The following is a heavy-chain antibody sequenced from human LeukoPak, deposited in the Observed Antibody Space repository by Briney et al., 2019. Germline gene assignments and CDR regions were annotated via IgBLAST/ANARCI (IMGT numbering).Heavy chain of an antibody. Sequence: GKSLRLSCAASGFTFSGYPIHWVRQAPGKGLEWVAVISYDGSNKYYADSVKGRFTISRDNSKNTLHLQMNSLRAEDTAVYYCASELGSYGLMGGYHYYYGTDVWGQGTTVTVSS. CDR3: ASELGSYGLMGGYHYYYGTDV. V-gene: IGHV3-30-3*01. J-gene: IGHJ6*02. CDR2: ISYDGSNK. D-gene: IGHD3-16*01. CDR1: GFTFSGYP.